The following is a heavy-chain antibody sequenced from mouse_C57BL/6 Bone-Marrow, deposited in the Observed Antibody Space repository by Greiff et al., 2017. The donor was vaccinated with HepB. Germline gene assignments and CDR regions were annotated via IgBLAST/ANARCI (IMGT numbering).Heavy chain of an antibody. Sequence: EVKLQESGPVLVKPGASVKMSCKASGYTFTDYYMNWVKQSHGKSLEWIGVINPYNGGTSYNQKFKGKATLTVDKSSSTAYMELNSLTSEDSAVYYCARYGRYFDVWGTGTTVTVSS. CDR3: ARYGRYFDV. J-gene: IGHJ1*03. CDR1: GYTFTDYY. V-gene: IGHV1-19*01. D-gene: IGHD1-1*02. CDR2: INPYNGGT.